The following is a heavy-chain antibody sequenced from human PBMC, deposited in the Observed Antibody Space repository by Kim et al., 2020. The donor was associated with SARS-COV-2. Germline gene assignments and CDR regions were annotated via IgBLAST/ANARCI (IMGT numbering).Heavy chain of an antibody. D-gene: IGHD1-26*01. CDR3: ARHGGVGATKPFDY. V-gene: IGHV4-59*08. Sequence: NPSLQSRVTISVDTSKNQFSLKLSSVTAADTAVYYCARHGGVGATKPFDYWGQGTLVTVSS. J-gene: IGHJ4*02.